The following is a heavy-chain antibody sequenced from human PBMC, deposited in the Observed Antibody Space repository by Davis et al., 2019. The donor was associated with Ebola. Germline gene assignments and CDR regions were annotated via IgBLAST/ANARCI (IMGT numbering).Heavy chain of an antibody. D-gene: IGHD6-13*01. V-gene: IGHV1-69*13. CDR3: ARGRAAAGTQRFDY. CDR2: IIPIFGTA. CDR1: GGTFSSYA. J-gene: IGHJ4*02. Sequence: SVKVSCKASGGTFSSYAISWVRQAPGQGLEWMGGIIPIFGTANYAQKFQGRVTITADESTSTVYMELSSLRSEDTAVYYCARGRAAAGTQRFDYWGQGTLVTVSS.